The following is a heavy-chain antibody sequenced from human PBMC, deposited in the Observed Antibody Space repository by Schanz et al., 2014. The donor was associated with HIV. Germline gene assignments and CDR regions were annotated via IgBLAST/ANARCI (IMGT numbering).Heavy chain of an antibody. CDR3: AKPEYDSRGNSQSHFDS. D-gene: IGHD3-22*01. V-gene: IGHV3-23*04. Sequence: EVHLVESGGGLVQPGGSLRVSCAASGFSFSRYAMNWVRQAPGKGLQWVSTISGSGDRTYYAESVRGRVTISRDNSKNILYLQMSNLRAEDTAVYYCAKPEYDSRGNSQSHFDSWGQGTLVTVSS. J-gene: IGHJ4*02. CDR1: GFSFSRYA. CDR2: ISGSGDRT.